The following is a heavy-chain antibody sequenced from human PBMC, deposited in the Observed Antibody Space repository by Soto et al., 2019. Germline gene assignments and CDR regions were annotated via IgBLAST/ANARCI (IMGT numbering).Heavy chain of an antibody. Sequence: QVQLQESGPGLVKPSQTLSLTCTVSGGSITSDYSCWSWIRQPPGEGLEWIGHIFDSGTTYTNPSLRSQVAIARDTSKTPFSLPLSSVTAADAAVYYCASGPSGDKVHYWGQGALVTVSS. CDR1: GGSITSDYSC. CDR2: IFDSGTT. V-gene: IGHV4-30-4*01. D-gene: IGHD7-27*01. J-gene: IGHJ4*02. CDR3: ASGPSGDKVHY.